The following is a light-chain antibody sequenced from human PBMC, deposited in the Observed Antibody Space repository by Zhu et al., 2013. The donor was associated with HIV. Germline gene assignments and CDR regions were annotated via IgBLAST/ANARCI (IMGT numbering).Light chain of an antibody. CDR3: SSYTSSNLLI. CDR2: EVN. Sequence: QSALTQPPSASGSPGQSVTISCTGTSSDVGAYNYVSWYQQYPGKVPKLIIYEVNERPSGVSNRFSGSKSGNTASLTIYGLQAEDEGDYYCSSYTSSNLLIFGGGTKLTVL. J-gene: IGLJ2*01. V-gene: IGLV2-14*01. CDR1: SSDVGAYNY.